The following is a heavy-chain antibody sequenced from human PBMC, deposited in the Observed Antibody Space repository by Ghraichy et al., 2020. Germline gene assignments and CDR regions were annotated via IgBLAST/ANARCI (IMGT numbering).Heavy chain of an antibody. CDR1: GGSISSYY. Sequence: SETLSLTCTVSGGSISSYYWSWIRQPPGKGLEWIGYIYYSGSTNYNPSLKSRVAISLDTSKNQFSLKLSSVTAADTAVYYCARGDYSNSNWYFDLWGRGTLVTVSS. D-gene: IGHD4-11*01. CDR2: IYYSGST. V-gene: IGHV4-59*01. J-gene: IGHJ2*01. CDR3: ARGDYSNSNWYFDL.